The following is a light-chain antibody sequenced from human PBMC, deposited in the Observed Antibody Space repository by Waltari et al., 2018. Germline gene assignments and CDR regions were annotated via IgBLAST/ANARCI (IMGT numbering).Light chain of an antibody. CDR2: KDT. J-gene: IGLJ3*02. V-gene: IGLV3-25*03. CDR1: ALPKQY. CDR3: QSADSSGTYWV. Sequence: SYELTQPPSVSVSPGPTARTTCSGDALPKQYASWYQQKPGQAPVVVIYKDTERPSGIPERFSGSSSGTTVTLTISGVQAEDEADYYCQSADSSGTYWVFGGGTKLTVL.